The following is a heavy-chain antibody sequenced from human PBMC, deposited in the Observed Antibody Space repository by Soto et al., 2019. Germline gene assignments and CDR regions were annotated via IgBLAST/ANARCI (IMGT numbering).Heavy chain of an antibody. CDR1: GFTFSSYA. Sequence: GGSLRLSCAASGFTFSSYAMTWVRQAPGKGLEWVSDISGSGDRTYYADSVKGRFTISRDNSKNTLYLQLNSLRAEVTALYYCAKSISGNDYYLDYWGQGTLVTVSS. J-gene: IGHJ4*02. D-gene: IGHD5-12*01. V-gene: IGHV3-23*01. CDR2: ISGSGDRT. CDR3: AKSISGNDYYLDY.